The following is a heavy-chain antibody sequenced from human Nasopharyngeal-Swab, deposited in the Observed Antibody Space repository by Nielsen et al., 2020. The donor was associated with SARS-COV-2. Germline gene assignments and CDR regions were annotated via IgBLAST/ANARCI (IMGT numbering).Heavy chain of an antibody. CDR1: GFTVSSNY. CDR2: IYSGGST. V-gene: IGHV3-53*01. J-gene: IGHJ4*02. Sequence: GESLQISCAASGFTVSSNYMNWVRQAPGKGLEWVSLIYSGGSTYYADSVKGRFTISRDNSKNTLYLQMNSLRAEDTAVYYCAGRSYDYVWGSYRYPYFDYWGQGTLVTVSS. D-gene: IGHD3-16*02. CDR3: AGRSYDYVWGSYRYPYFDY.